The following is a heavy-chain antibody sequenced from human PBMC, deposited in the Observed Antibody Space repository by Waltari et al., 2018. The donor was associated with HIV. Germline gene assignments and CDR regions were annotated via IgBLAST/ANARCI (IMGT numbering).Heavy chain of an antibody. CDR2: IIGYNGDT. V-gene: IGHV1-18*01. CDR1: GYNFTNYG. J-gene: IGHJ4*02. D-gene: IGHD3-22*01. CDR3: ARDHYYGSSGYYSDY. Sequence: QVHLVQSGAELRKPGASVTVSCKASGYNFTNYGITWVRQAPGQGLEWMGWIIGYNGDTKYAQKVRGRVTMTTDTSTSTAYLEMGSLRFDDTAVYDCARDHYYGSSGYYSDYWGQGTLVTVSS.